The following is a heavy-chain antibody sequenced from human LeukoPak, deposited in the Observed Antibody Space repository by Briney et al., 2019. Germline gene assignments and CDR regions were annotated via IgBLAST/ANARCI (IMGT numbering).Heavy chain of an antibody. V-gene: IGHV3-48*02. D-gene: IGHD2-15*01. CDR2: ISSSSNTI. Sequence: GGSLRLSCAASGFTLSIYSMNWVRQAPGKGLEWVSYISSSSNTIYYADSVKGRFTISRDNAKNSVYLQMSSLRDEDTAVYYCARDRGYFSYWGQGTLVTVSS. CDR3: ARDRGYFSY. J-gene: IGHJ4*02. CDR1: GFTLSIYS.